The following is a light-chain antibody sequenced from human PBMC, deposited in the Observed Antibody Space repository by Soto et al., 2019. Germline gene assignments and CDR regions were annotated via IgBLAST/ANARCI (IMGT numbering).Light chain of an antibody. CDR1: PSVSSY. J-gene: IGKJ1*01. V-gene: IGKV3-11*01. Sequence: EIVLTQSPATLSLSPGERATLSCRASPSVSSYLAWYQQKAGQAPRLLIYDASNRATGIPARFSGSGSGTDFTLTISSLAPEDFAVYYCQQRSNLPWTFGQGTKVEIK. CDR3: QQRSNLPWT. CDR2: DAS.